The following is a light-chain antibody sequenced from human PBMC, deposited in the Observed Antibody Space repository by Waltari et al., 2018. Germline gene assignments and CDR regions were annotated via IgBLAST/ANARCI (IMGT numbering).Light chain of an antibody. J-gene: IGLJ3*02. CDR3: QSYDTTLSVV. Sequence: QSVLTPPPSVSGAPGQRVPISCTGSGSNIGAGYAVHWYQQVPRAAPKPLIYGSSSRPLGVPDRFFGSTSGTSASLAITGLQAEDEAVYYCQSYDTTLSVVFGGGTKLTVL. V-gene: IGLV1-40*01. CDR2: GSS. CDR1: GSNIGAGYA.